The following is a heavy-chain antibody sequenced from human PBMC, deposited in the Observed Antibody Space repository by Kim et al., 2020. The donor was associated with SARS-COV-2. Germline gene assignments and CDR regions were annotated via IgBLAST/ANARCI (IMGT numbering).Heavy chain of an antibody. V-gene: IGHV5-51*01. CDR1: GYSFTSYW. Sequence: GESLKISCKGSGYSFTSYWIGWVRQMPGKGLEWMGIIYPGDSDTRYSPSFQGQVTISADKSISTAYLQWSSLKASGTAMYYCARHGVRYFDWLFAFDYWGQGTLVTVSS. CDR2: IYPGDSDT. J-gene: IGHJ4*02. CDR3: ARHGVRYFDWLFAFDY. D-gene: IGHD3-9*01.